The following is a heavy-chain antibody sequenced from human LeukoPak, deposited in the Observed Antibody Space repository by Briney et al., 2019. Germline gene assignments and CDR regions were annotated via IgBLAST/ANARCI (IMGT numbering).Heavy chain of an antibody. CDR1: GFTFSNYA. CDR2: ITGSGNST. Sequence: GGSLRLSCAVSGFTFSNYAMTWVRQAPGKGLEWVSEITGSGNSTYYADSVKGGFTISRDNSKNTLYLQMNSLRAEDTAVYYCARELFDFDYWGQGTLVTVSS. V-gene: IGHV3-23*01. CDR3: ARELFDFDY. J-gene: IGHJ4*02. D-gene: IGHD3-10*01.